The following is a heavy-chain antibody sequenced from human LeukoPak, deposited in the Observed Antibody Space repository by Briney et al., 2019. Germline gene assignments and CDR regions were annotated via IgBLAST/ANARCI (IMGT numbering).Heavy chain of an antibody. CDR3: ASGGWYGYYFDS. V-gene: IGHV4-4*07. J-gene: IGHJ4*02. CDR2: IYTSGTF. Sequence: SETLSLTCSVSGGSISSSYWSWIRQPAGKGLEWIGRIYTSGTFNYNPSLKSRVTMSVDTSKNQFSLKLTSVTAADTAVYYCASGGWYGYYFDSWGQGALVTVSS. D-gene: IGHD6-19*01. CDR1: GGSISSSY.